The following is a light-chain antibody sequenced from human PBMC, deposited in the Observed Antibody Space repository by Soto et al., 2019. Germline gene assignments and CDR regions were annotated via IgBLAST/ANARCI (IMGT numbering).Light chain of an antibody. CDR1: QTITTKD. J-gene: IGKJ2*02. V-gene: IGKV3-20*01. Sequence: EIVLTQSPGTLSLSPGERATLSCRASQTITTKDVDWYQQKPGQAPRLLMYGTSSRATGIPDRFSGSGSGTDFTLTISRLQPEDSAMYYCQQYDTAPRTFGQGTKLEIK. CDR2: GTS. CDR3: QQYDTAPRT.